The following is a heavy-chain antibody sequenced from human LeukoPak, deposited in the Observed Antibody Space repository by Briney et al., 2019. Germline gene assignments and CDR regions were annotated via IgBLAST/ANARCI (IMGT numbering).Heavy chain of an antibody. D-gene: IGHD4-23*01. Sequence: SETLSLTCTVSGGSISTSSYYWGWVRQPPGKGLEWIGNIFYSGSTYYSPSLKSRVTISLDTSRNQFSLKLSSVTAADTAVYYCARTKAYGGNGGVDYWGQGTLVTVSS. J-gene: IGHJ4*02. V-gene: IGHV4-39*07. CDR1: GGSISTSSYY. CDR2: IFYSGST. CDR3: ARTKAYGGNGGVDY.